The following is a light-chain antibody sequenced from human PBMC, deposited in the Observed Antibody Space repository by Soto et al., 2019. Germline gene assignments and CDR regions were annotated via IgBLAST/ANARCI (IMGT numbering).Light chain of an antibody. CDR2: GAS. J-gene: IGKJ1*01. CDR1: QSVSSY. V-gene: IGKV3-20*01. Sequence: ESVLTQPLATLSLSARERATLSCRASQSVSSYLAWYQQKPGQAPRLLIYGASNRATGIPDRFSGSGSGTDFTLTISRLEPEDFAVYYCQQYGSSGTFGQGTKVDIK. CDR3: QQYGSSGT.